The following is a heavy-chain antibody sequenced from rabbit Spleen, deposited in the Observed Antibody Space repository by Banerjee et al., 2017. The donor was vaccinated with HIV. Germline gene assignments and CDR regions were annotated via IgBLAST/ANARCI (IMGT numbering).Heavy chain of an antibody. CDR2: IDTGSNGFT. D-gene: IGHD1-1*01. J-gene: IGHJ6*01. CDR1: GVSFSGDSY. CDR3: ARDTSSSFSSYGMDL. Sequence: QSLEESGGDLVKPGASLTLACIASGVSFSGDSYMCWVRQAPGKGLEWIACIDTGSNGFTYFASWAKGRFTISKTSSTTVTLQMTSLTAADTATYFCARDTSSSFSSYGMDLWGPGDPGHRL. V-gene: IGHV1S40*01.